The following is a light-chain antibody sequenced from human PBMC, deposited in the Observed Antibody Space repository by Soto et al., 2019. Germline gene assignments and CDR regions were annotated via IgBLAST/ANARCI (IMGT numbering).Light chain of an antibody. J-gene: IGKJ1*01. CDR3: QQYGSSGT. V-gene: IGKV1-5*01. CDR1: QSISNW. CDR2: HAS. Sequence: DIHMIQSPSTLAVSVENIVTLTFLASQSISNWLAWYQQKPGTAPKVLIYHASNLQSGVPSRFSGSGSGTEFTLIISRQESEDVAVYYGQQYGSSGTFGQGTKVDIK.